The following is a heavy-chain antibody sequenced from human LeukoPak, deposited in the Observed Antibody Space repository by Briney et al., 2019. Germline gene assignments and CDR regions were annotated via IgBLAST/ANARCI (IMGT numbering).Heavy chain of an antibody. CDR2: IYWNDDK. Sequence: TLSLTCTVSGGSTNSYYWSWIRQPPGKALEWLALIYWNDDKRYSPSLKSRLTITKDTSKNQVVLTMTNLDPVDTATYYRACQPDDAFDIWGQGTMVTVSS. D-gene: IGHD2-2*01. J-gene: IGHJ3*02. CDR3: ACQPDDAFDI. V-gene: IGHV2-5*01. CDR1: GGSTNSYYWS.